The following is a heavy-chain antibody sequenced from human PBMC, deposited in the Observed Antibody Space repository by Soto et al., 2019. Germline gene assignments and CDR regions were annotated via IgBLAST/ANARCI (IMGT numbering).Heavy chain of an antibody. V-gene: IGHV4-59*08. Sequence: SETLSLTCIVSGGSISNYYWSWIRQPPGKGLEWIGYIYYSGSTNYNPSLTSRVTISVDTSKNQFSLKLSSVTAADTAVYYCARAMTTVTTIDYWGQGTLVTVSS. CDR1: GGSISNYY. CDR2: IYYSGST. CDR3: ARAMTTVTTIDY. D-gene: IGHD4-17*01. J-gene: IGHJ4*02.